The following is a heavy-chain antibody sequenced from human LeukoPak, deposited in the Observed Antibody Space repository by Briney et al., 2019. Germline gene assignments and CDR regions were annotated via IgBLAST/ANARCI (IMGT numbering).Heavy chain of an antibody. Sequence: SETLSLTCTVSGGSISSYYWSWIRQPPGKGLEWIGYIYYSGSTNYNPSLKSRVTISVDTSKNQFSLKLSSVTAADTAVYYCARGGPLLRGAFDIWGQGTMVTVSS. CDR2: IYYSGST. V-gene: IGHV4-59*01. D-gene: IGHD2-15*01. J-gene: IGHJ3*02. CDR3: ARGGPLLRGAFDI. CDR1: GGSISSYY.